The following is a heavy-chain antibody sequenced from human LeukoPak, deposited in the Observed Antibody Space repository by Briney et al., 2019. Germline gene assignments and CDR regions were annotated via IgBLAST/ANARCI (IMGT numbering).Heavy chain of an antibody. D-gene: IGHD3-10*01. CDR1: GSSISSGYY. V-gene: IGHV4-38-2*02. CDR3: ARGFGFGEPGDY. CDR2: IYHSGST. Sequence: SQTLSLTCTVSGSSISSGYYWGWIRQPPGKGLEWIGSIYHSGSTYYNPSLKSRVTISVDTSKNQFSLKLSSVTAADTAVYYCARGFGFGEPGDYWGQGTLVTVSS. J-gene: IGHJ4*02.